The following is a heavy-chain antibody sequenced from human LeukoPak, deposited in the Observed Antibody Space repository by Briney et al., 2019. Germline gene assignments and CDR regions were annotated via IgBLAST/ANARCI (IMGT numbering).Heavy chain of an antibody. D-gene: IGHD3-3*01. CDR1: GFTFSSYA. Sequence: GGSLRLSCAASGFTFSSYAMSWVRLAPGKGLEWVSAISGSGGSTYYADSVKGRFTISRDNSKNTLYLQMNSLRAEDTAVYYCAKSPYYDFWSGYPIDYWGQGTLVTVSS. V-gene: IGHV3-23*01. CDR3: AKSPYYDFWSGYPIDY. J-gene: IGHJ4*02. CDR2: ISGSGGST.